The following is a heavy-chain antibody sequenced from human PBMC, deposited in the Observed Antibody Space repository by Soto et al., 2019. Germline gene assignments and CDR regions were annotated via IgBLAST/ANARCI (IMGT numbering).Heavy chain of an antibody. J-gene: IGHJ4*02. CDR2: INTDGSNT. V-gene: IGHV3-74*01. CDR3: ARWFTYGNFDSFAY. Sequence: GGSLRLSCAASGFTFSSYWMHWFRQAPGKGLVWVSRINTDGSNTAYADSVKGRFTISRDNAKNTLYLQVSGLRAEDTAVYYCARWFTYGNFDSFAYWGQGTQVTVSS. D-gene: IGHD3-10*01. CDR1: GFTFSSYW.